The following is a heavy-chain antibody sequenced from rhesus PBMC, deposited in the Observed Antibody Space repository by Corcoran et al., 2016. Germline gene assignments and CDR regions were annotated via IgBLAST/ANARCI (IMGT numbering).Heavy chain of an antibody. CDR2: IYWSDSK. CDR3: ARVRYCSGGVCLFDY. D-gene: IGHD2-39*02. J-gene: IGHJ4*01. Sequence: QVTLKESGPALVKPTQTLTLTCTFSGFPISTTGTGVGWIRQPPGKALKWLASIYWSDSKYYGPSLNSKLTISKDPSKNQVVLTMTYMAPVDTATYYCARVRYCSGGVCLFDYWGQGVLVTVSS. CDR1: GFPISTTGTG. V-gene: IGHV2-95*01.